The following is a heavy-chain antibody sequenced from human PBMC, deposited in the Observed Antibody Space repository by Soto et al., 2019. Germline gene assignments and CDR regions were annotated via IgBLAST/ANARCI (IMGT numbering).Heavy chain of an antibody. V-gene: IGHV4-30-4*01. D-gene: IGHD2-2*01. CDR3: ARQVIVIVPATIDYYYYGMDV. CDR1: GGSISSGDYY. J-gene: IGHJ6*01. Sequence: QVQLQEAGPGLVKPSQTLSLTCTVSGGSISSGDYYWNWIRQPPGKGLEWIGYISYTGSTYYNPSLQSRVTIAVDTSKNQFSLKLSSVTAADTAVYYCARQVIVIVPATIDYYYYGMDVWGQGTTVTVSS. CDR2: ISYTGST.